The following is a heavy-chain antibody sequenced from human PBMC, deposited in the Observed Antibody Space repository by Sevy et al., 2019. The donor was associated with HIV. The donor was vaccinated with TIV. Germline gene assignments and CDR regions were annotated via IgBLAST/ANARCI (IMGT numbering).Heavy chain of an antibody. CDR1: GFTVSSNY. V-gene: IGHV3-53*01. D-gene: IGHD3-16*01. CDR2: IYSGGYT. J-gene: IGHJ3*02. CDR3: ARDGGSAGFDI. Sequence: GGSLRLSCAASGFTVSSNYMSWVRQAPGKGLEWVSVIYSGGYTYYAGSVKGRFTISRDNSKNTVYLQMNGLRAEDTAVYYCARDGGSAGFDIWGQGTMVTVSS.